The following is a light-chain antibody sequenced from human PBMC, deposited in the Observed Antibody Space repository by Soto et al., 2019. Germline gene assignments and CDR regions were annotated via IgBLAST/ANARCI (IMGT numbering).Light chain of an antibody. V-gene: IGKV3-11*01. CDR1: QSVSSY. CDR3: QQRSNWLALT. Sequence: EIVWTKSPATLYLSPGERATLSCRAMQSVSSYLAWYQQKPGQAPRLLKYHASNRATGIPARFSGSVSGTNFTLTISSLVAEDSAVYYWQQRSNWLALTVGGGTQVEIK. J-gene: IGKJ4*02. CDR2: HAS.